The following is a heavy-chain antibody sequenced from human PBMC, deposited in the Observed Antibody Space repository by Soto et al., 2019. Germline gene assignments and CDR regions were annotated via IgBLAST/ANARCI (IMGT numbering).Heavy chain of an antibody. CDR1: GYTFTGYY. V-gene: IGHV1-2*02. D-gene: IGHD3-22*01. Sequence: ASVKVSCKASGYTFTGYYMHWVRQAPGQGLEWMGWINPNSGGTNYAQKFQGRVTMTRDTSISTAYMELSRLRSDDTAVYYCASFVLTYYSDSSGYYRYGDFDYWGQGTLVTVSS. J-gene: IGHJ4*02. CDR3: ASFVLTYYSDSSGYYRYGDFDY. CDR2: INPNSGGT.